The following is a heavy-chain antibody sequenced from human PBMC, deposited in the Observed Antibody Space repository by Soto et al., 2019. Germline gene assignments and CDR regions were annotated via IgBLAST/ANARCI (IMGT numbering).Heavy chain of an antibody. CDR2: ISGSGGST. J-gene: IGHJ1*01. CDR1: GFTFSSYA. CDR3: AKGGYSSGYYHAEYFQH. Sequence: PGGSLRLSCAASGFTFSSYAMSWVRQAPGKGLEWVSAISGSGGSTYYADSVKGRFTISRDNSKNTLYLQMNSLRAEDTAVYYCAKGGYSSGYYHAEYFQHWGPGTRVTVSS. D-gene: IGHD3-22*01. V-gene: IGHV3-23*01.